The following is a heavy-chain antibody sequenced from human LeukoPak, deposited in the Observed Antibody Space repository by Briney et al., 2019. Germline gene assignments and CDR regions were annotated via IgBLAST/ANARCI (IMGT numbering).Heavy chain of an antibody. CDR3: AYSSGWFHLPTFDY. CDR2: IYYSGST. CDR1: GGSFSGYY. Sequence: ESSETLSLTCAVYGGSFSGYYWSWIRQPPGKGLEWIGYIYYSGSTNYNPSLKSRVAISVDTSKNQFSLKLSSVTAADTAVYYCAYSSGWFHLPTFDYWGQGTLVTVSS. J-gene: IGHJ4*02. D-gene: IGHD6-19*01. V-gene: IGHV4-59*01.